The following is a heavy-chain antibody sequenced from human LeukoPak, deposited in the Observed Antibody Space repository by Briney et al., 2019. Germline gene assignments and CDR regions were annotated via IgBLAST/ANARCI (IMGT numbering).Heavy chain of an antibody. J-gene: IGHJ4*02. CDR3: ASVVVTAISSHSDY. CDR1: GGSFSDYY. Sequence: PSETLSLTCAVYGGSFSDYYWSWIRQPPGKGLEWIGEINLSRSTNYNPSLKSRVTISLDTSKNQFSLKLSSVTAADTAVYYCASVVVTAISSHSDYWGQGTLVTVSP. V-gene: IGHV4-34*01. CDR2: INLSRST. D-gene: IGHD2-21*02.